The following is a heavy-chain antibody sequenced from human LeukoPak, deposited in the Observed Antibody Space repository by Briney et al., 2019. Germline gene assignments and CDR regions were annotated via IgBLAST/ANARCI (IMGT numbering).Heavy chain of an antibody. Sequence: ASVKVSCKASGYTFTSYAMHWVRQAPGQRLEWMGWINAGNGNTKYSQKFQGRVTITRDTSVSTAYMELSSLRSEDTAVYYCARDRYSSGWYYPFDYWGQGTLVTVSS. CDR2: INAGNGNT. J-gene: IGHJ4*02. CDR1: GYTFTSYA. CDR3: ARDRYSSGWYYPFDY. D-gene: IGHD6-19*01. V-gene: IGHV1-3*01.